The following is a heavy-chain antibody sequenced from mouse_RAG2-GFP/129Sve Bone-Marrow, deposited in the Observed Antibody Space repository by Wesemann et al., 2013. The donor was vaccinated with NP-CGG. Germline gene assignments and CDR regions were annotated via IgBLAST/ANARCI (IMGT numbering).Heavy chain of an antibody. Sequence: TYMHWVKQRPEQGLEWIGRIDPANGNTKYDPKFQGKATITADTSSNTAYLQLSSLTSEDTAVYYCAFQPWYFDVWGAGTTVTVSS. CDR3: AFQPWYFDV. CDR1: TY. V-gene: IGHV14-3*02. CDR2: IDPANGNT. J-gene: IGHJ1*01.